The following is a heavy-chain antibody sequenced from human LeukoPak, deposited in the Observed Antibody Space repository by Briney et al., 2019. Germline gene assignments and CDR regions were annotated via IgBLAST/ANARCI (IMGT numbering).Heavy chain of an antibody. CDR3: ARSTVNTMIVVVIDDY. J-gene: IGHJ4*02. CDR1: GYIFTAYH. V-gene: IGHV1-2*02. CDR2: INPDSGGT. Sequence: ASVKVSCKASGYIFTAYHMHWVRQAPGQGLEWMGWINPDSGGTNYAQKFQGRVTMTTDTSINTAYMELSRLRSDDTAVYYCARSTVNTMIVVVIDDYWGQGTLVTVSS. D-gene: IGHD3-22*01.